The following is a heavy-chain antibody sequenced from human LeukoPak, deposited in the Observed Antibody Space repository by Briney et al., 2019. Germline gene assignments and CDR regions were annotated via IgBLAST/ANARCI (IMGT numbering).Heavy chain of an antibody. Sequence: SETLSLTCAVYGGSFSGYYWSWIRQPPGKVLEWIGEINHSGSTNYNPSLKSRVTISVDTSKSQFSLKLSSVTAADTAVYYCARGEGVVTAGYIDYWGQGTLVTVSS. D-gene: IGHD4-23*01. CDR3: ARGEGVVTAGYIDY. CDR1: GGSFSGYY. J-gene: IGHJ4*02. CDR2: INHSGST. V-gene: IGHV4-34*01.